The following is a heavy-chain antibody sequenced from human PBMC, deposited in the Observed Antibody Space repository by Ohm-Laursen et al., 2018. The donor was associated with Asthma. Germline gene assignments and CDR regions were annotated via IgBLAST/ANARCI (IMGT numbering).Heavy chain of an antibody. CDR2: ISAYNGNT. D-gene: IGHD7-27*01. V-gene: IGHV1-18*01. CDR3: ARESPFLVTGEGDY. Sequence: GSSVKVSCKASGYTFTSYGISWVRQAPGQGLEWMGWISAYNGNTNYAQKLQGRVTMTTDTSTSTAYMELRSLRSDDTAVYYCARESPFLVTGEGDYWGQGTLVTVSS. J-gene: IGHJ4*02. CDR1: GYTFTSYG.